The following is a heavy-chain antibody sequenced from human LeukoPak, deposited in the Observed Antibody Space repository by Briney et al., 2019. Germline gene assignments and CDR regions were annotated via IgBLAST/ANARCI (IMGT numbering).Heavy chain of an antibody. D-gene: IGHD3-10*01. CDR1: GYTFTSYG. Sequence: GASVKLSCKASGYTFTSYGITWVRHAPGQGLEWMGWISPHNGYTNYVQNLQGRVTITKDTSTSTVYMEVRRLRSDETAVYYCARGAVRGFKNDYWGQGTVVTVSS. J-gene: IGHJ4*02. CDR2: ISPHNGYT. CDR3: ARGAVRGFKNDY. V-gene: IGHV1-18*01.